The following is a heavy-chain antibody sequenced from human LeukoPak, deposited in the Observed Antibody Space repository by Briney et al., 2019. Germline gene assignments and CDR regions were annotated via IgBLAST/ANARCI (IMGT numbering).Heavy chain of an antibody. J-gene: IGHJ5*02. CDR3: ARDWGNWFDP. CDR2: IYYSGST. CDR1: GGSISSYY. D-gene: IGHD3-16*01. Sequence: PSETLSLTCTVSGGSISSYYWSWIRQPPGKGLEWIGYIYYSGSTNYNPSLKSRVTISVDTSKNQFSLKLSSVTAVDTAVYYCARDWGNWFDPWGQGTLVTVSS. V-gene: IGHV4-59*01.